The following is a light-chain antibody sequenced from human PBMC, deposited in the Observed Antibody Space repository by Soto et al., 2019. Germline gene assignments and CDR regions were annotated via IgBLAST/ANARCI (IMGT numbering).Light chain of an antibody. Sequence: QSALTQPASVSGSTGQSITISCTGTSSDVGGYNYVSWYQQHPGKAPKLMIYEVSNRPSGVSNRFSGSKSGNTASLTISGLQAEDEADYYGSSYTSSSTLVFGTGTKLTVL. CDR2: EVS. V-gene: IGLV2-14*01. CDR3: SSYTSSSTLV. CDR1: SSDVGGYNY. J-gene: IGLJ1*01.